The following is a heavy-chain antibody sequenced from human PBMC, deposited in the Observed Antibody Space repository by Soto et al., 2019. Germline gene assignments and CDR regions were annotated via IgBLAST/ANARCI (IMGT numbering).Heavy chain of an antibody. CDR3: ASRDPGTSVDY. D-gene: IGHD1-7*01. Sequence: KASETLSPTCAVSGGSFTSNNWWTLVRQPPGQGLEWIGEIYRTGSTNYNPSLKSRVTISLHKSENQFSLKVTSLIAADTAVYYCASRDPGTSVDYWGQGTLVTVSS. CDR1: GGSFTSNNW. CDR2: IYRTGST. V-gene: IGHV4-4*02. J-gene: IGHJ4*02.